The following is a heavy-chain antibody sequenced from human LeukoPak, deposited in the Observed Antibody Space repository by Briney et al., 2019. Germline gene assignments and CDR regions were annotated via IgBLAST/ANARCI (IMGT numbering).Heavy chain of an antibody. CDR3: ASLIAAAGTNVY. CDR1: GYTFTGYY. J-gene: IGHJ4*02. V-gene: IGHV1-2*02. CDR2: INPNTGGT. Sequence: GASVKVSCKASGYTFTGYYTHWVRQAPGQGLEWMGWINPNTGGTIYAQNFQGRVTMTRDTSFSTAYMELSRLRSDDTAIYYCASLIAAAGTNVYWGQGTLVTVSS. D-gene: IGHD6-13*01.